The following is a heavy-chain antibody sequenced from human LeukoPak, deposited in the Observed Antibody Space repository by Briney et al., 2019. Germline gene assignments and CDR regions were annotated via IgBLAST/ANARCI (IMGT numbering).Heavy chain of an antibody. CDR2: IKQDGSEK. CDR1: GFTFSGYW. CDR3: ARATADTIFGVVIIHCFDY. J-gene: IGHJ4*02. Sequence: GGSLRLSCAASGFTFSGYWMSWVRQAPGKGLEWVANIKQDGSEKYYVDSVKGRFTISRDNAKNSLYLQMNSLRAEDTAVYYCARATADTIFGVVIIHCFDYWGQGTLVTVSS. V-gene: IGHV3-7*04. D-gene: IGHD3-3*01.